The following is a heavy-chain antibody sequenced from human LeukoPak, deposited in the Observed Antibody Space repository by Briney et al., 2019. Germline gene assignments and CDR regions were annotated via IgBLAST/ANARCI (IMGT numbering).Heavy chain of an antibody. CDR2: IFYSGST. Sequence: SETLSLTCTVSGYSISGGYYWGWIRQPPGKGLEWIGSIFYSGSTYYNPSLKSRLTISVDTSKNQFSLKLNSVTAADTAVYFCARDCGGDSYLGAFDIWGQGTVVTVSS. J-gene: IGHJ3*02. CDR1: GYSISGGYY. D-gene: IGHD2-21*02. CDR3: ARDCGGDSYLGAFDI. V-gene: IGHV4-38-2*02.